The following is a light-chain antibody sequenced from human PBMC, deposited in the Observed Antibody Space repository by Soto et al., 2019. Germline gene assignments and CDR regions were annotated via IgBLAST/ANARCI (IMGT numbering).Light chain of an antibody. V-gene: IGLV2-23*02. CDR1: SSDVGGYDL. CDR2: EDT. J-gene: IGLJ3*02. Sequence: QSVLTQPASVSGSPGQSITISCTGTSSDVGGYDLVSWYQQHPGKAPKLMIFEDTARPSGISNRFSGSKSGDTASLTISRLQAEDEAHYYCCSYAGSRTFVFGGGTQLTVL. CDR3: CSYAGSRTFV.